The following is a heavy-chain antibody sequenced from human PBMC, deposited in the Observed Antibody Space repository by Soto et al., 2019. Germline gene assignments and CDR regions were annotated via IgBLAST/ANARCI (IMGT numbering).Heavy chain of an antibody. CDR1: GGSISSGDYF. Sequence: SETLSLTCSVSGGSISSGDYFWSWIRQPPGKGLEWIGYIYYSGSTYYNPSLKSRVTISVDTSKNQFSLKLSSVTAADTAVYYCARVKAGVVYWGQGTLVTVSS. D-gene: IGHD6-13*01. J-gene: IGHJ4*02. CDR3: ARVKAGVVY. CDR2: IYYSGST. V-gene: IGHV4-30-4*01.